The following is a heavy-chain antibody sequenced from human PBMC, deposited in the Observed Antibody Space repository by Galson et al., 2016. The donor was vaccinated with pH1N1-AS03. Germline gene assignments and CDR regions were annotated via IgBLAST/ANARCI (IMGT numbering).Heavy chain of an antibody. CDR3: ARDSQELVRHYFGY. J-gene: IGHJ4*02. D-gene: IGHD6-13*01. CDR1: GFTFSSHS. V-gene: IGHV3-48*02. Sequence: SLRLSCAASGFTFSSHSMNWVRQAPGKGLEWVSYISSGTTIFYADSVKGRFTISRDNAKKSLYLQMNSLRDEDTAVYYCARDSQELVRHYFGYWGQGTLVTVSS. CDR2: ISSGTTI.